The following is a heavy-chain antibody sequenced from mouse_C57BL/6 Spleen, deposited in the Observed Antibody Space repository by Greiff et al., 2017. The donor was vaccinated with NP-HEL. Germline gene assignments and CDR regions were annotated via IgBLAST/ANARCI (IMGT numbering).Heavy chain of an antibody. CDR2: IYPRSGNT. D-gene: IGHD2-5*01. CDR3: AREGAYYSNSFDY. J-gene: IGHJ2*01. V-gene: IGHV1-81*01. Sequence: VQLQQSGAELARPGASVKLSCKASGYTFTSYGISWVKQRTGQGLEWIGEIYPRSGNTYYNEKFKGKATLTADKSSSTAYMELRSLTSEDSAVYFCAREGAYYSNSFDYWGQGTTLTVSS. CDR1: GYTFTSYG.